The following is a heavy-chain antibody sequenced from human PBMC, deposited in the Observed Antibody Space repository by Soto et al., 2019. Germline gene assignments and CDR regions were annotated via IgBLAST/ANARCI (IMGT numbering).Heavy chain of an antibody. J-gene: IGHJ3*02. D-gene: IGHD4-17*01. CDR1: GGTFSSYA. Sequence: QVQLVQSGAEVKKPGSSVKVSCKASGGTFSSYAISWVRQAPGQGLEWMGGIIPIFGTANYAQKFQGRVTITADKSTSTAYMELSSLRSEDTAVYYCARDSQRPSTTVTMYDAFDIWGQGTMVTVSS. V-gene: IGHV1-69*06. CDR3: ARDSQRPSTTVTMYDAFDI. CDR2: IIPIFGTA.